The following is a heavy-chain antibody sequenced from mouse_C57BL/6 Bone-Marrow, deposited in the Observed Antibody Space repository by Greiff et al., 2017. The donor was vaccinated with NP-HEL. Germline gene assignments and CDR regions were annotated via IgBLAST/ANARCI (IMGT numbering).Heavy chain of an antibody. CDR2: IYWDDDK. J-gene: IGHJ3*01. CDR3: ARPIGPAWFAY. Sequence: QVTLKVSGPGILQSSQTLSLTCSFSGFSLSTSGMGVSWIRQPSGKGLEWLAHIYWDDDKRSNPSLKSRLTISKDTSRNQVFLKITSVDTADTATYYCARPIGPAWFAYWGQGTLVTVSA. CDR1: GFSLSTSGMG. V-gene: IGHV8-12*01.